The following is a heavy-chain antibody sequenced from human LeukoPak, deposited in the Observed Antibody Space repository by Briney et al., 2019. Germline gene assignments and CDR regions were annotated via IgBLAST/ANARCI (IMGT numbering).Heavy chain of an antibody. CDR1: GFTFSSYW. V-gene: IGHV3-7*01. CDR2: IKQDGSEK. CDR3: ARDFGSYYYDSSGYYSGYFDY. D-gene: IGHD3-22*01. J-gene: IGHJ4*02. Sequence: GGSLRLSCAASGFTFSSYWMSWVRQAPGKGLEWVANIKQDGSEKYYVDSVKGRFTISRDNAKNSLYLQMNSLRAEDTAVYYCARDFGSYYYDSSGYYSGYFDYWGQGTLVTVSS.